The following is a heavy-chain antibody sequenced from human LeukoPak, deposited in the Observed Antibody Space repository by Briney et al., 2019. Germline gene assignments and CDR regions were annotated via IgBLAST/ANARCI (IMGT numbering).Heavy chain of an antibody. Sequence: SETLSLTCTVSGGSISSVGYYWSWIRQPAGKGLEWIGRIYTSGGTDYNPSLKSRVTISVDTSKNQFSLKLSSVTAADTAVYYCAMVEMATNAFDIWGQGTMVTVSS. D-gene: IGHD5-24*01. V-gene: IGHV4-61*02. J-gene: IGHJ3*02. CDR3: AMVEMATNAFDI. CDR2: IYTSGGT. CDR1: GGSISSVGYY.